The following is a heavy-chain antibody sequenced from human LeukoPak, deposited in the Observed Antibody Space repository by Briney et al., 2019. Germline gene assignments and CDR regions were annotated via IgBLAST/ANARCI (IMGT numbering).Heavy chain of an antibody. V-gene: IGHV4-4*07. D-gene: IGHD5-12*01. CDR1: GGSISSYY. CDR3: ARSSLYSGWFDH. J-gene: IGHJ5*02. Sequence: SETLSLTCTVSGGSISSYYWSWLRQPAGKGLEWIGRIYTRGSTNYNPSLKSRVTMSVDTSMNQFSLKRSSVTAADTAVYYCARSSLYSGWFDHWGQGTLVTVSS. CDR2: IYTRGST.